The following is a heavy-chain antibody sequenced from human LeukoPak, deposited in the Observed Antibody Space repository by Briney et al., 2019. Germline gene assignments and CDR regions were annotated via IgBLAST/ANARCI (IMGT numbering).Heavy chain of an antibody. V-gene: IGHV4-59*01. CDR2: IYYSGST. CDR1: GGSISNYY. J-gene: IGHJ5*01. CDR3: ARVSGTRRLDS. Sequence: PSETLSLTCIVSGGSISNYYWSWIRQPPGKGLEWIGYIYYSGSTNYNPSLKSRVTISVDTSKNQFSLKLSSVTAADTAVYYCARVSGTRRLDSWGQGTLVTASS. D-gene: IGHD1-1*01.